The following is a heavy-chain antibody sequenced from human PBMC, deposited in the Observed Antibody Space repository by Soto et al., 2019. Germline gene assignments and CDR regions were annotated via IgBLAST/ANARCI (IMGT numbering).Heavy chain of an antibody. J-gene: IGHJ6*02. V-gene: IGHV4-59*01. Sequence: SETLSLTCTVSGGSLSSYYWSWIRQPPGKGLEWIGYIYYSGSTNYNPSLKSRVTISVDTSKNQFSLKLSSVTAADTAVYYCARVRGVIAAAGTESSYYYYYGMDVWGQGTTVTVSS. CDR1: GGSLSSYY. CDR2: IYYSGST. CDR3: ARVRGVIAAAGTESSYYYYYGMDV. D-gene: IGHD6-13*01.